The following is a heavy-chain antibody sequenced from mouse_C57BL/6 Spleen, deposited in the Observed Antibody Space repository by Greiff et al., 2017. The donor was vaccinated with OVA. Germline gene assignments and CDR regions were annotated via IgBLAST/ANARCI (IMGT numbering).Heavy chain of an antibody. Sequence: EVHLVESGGGLVKPGGSLKLSCAASGFTFSDYGMHWVRQAPEKGLEWVAYISSGSSTIYYADTVKGRFTISRDNAKNTLFLQMTSLRSEDTAMYYCARRNYSNPYAMDYWGQGTSVTVSS. CDR2: ISSGSSTI. J-gene: IGHJ4*01. CDR1: GFTFSDYG. CDR3: ARRNYSNPYAMDY. D-gene: IGHD2-5*01. V-gene: IGHV5-17*01.